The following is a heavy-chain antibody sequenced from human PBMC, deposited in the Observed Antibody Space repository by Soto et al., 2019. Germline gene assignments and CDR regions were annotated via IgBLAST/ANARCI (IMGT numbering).Heavy chain of an antibody. CDR3: ARDFYDFWSGYPRGYYYGMDV. V-gene: IGHV3-33*01. CDR2: IWYDGSNK. Sequence: PGGSLRLSCAASGFTFSSYGMHWVRQAPGKGLEWVAVIWYDGSNKYYADSVKGRFTISRDNSKNTLYLQMNSLRAEDTAVYYCARDFYDFWSGYPRGYYYGMDVWGQGATVTVSS. J-gene: IGHJ6*02. CDR1: GFTFSSYG. D-gene: IGHD3-3*01.